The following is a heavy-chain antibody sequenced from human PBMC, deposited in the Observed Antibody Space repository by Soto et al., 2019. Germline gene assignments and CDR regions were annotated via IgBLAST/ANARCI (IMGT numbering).Heavy chain of an antibody. Sequence: SETLSLTCTVSGGSISSYYWSWIRQPPGKGLEWIGYIYYSGSTNYNPSLKSRVTISVDTSKNQFSLKLSSVTAADTAVYYCARLHTGNGWFDPWGQGTLVTVSS. V-gene: IGHV4-59*01. CDR3: ARLHTGNGWFDP. CDR2: IYYSGST. D-gene: IGHD1-1*01. J-gene: IGHJ5*02. CDR1: GGSISSYY.